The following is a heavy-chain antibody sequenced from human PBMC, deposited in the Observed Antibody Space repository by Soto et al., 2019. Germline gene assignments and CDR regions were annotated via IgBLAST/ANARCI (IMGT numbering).Heavy chain of an antibody. Sequence: QVALKESGPVLVKPTETLTLTCTVSGFSLSNARMGVSWIRQPPGKALEWLAHIFSNDEKSYSTSLKRRLTSSKDTPKSQVVLTMTTMDPVETATYYCARIRAPPYTISYYFGYWGQGTLVTVSS. CDR3: ARIRAPPYTISYYFGY. CDR1: GFSLSNARMG. V-gene: IGHV2-26*01. D-gene: IGHD3-3*01. CDR2: IFSNDEK. J-gene: IGHJ4*02.